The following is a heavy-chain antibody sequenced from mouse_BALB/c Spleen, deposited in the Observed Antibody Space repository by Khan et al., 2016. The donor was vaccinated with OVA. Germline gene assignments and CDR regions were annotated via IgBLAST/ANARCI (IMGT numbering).Heavy chain of an antibody. Sequence: VELVESGAELVRPGVSVKISCKGSGYTFTDFTIHWVKQSHALSLEWIGVISTYYGDVTYNQKFKGKATMTVDKSSSTTYMELARLTSEDSAIYYCTRGAGGSRFAYGGQGTLVTVSA. CDR3: TRGAGGSRFAY. J-gene: IGHJ3*01. CDR1: GYTFTDFT. V-gene: IGHV1S137*01. CDR2: ISTYYGDV.